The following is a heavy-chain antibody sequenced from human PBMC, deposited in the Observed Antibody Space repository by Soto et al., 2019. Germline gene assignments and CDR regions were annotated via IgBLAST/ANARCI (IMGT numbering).Heavy chain of an antibody. D-gene: IGHD6-6*01. CDR3: AGSSCHGSSSQIVESNYFDY. J-gene: IGHJ4*02. V-gene: IGHV3-7*01. CDR2: IKQDGSDK. Sequence: GGSLRLSCAASGFTFSSYWMSWVRQAPGKGLEWVSNIKQDGSDKYYVDSVKGRFTISRDNAKNSLYMQMNSLRAEDMGVYYCAGSSCHGSSSQIVESNYFDYWGQGTLVTVSA. CDR1: GFTFSSYW.